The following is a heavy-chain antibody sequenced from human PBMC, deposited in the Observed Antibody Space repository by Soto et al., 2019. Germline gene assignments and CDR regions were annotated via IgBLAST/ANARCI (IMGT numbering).Heavy chain of an antibody. V-gene: IGHV4-34*01. D-gene: IGHD3-16*02. CDR3: GRGFGSRLHLGELSPTPFDY. CDR1: GGSFSGYY. CDR2: INHSGST. J-gene: IGHJ4*02. Sequence: SETLSLTCAVYGGSFSGYYWSWIRQPPGKGLEWIGEINHSGSTNYNPSLKSRVTISVDTSKNQFSLKLSSVTAADTAVYYCGRGFGSRLHLGELSPTPFDYWGQGTLVTVSS.